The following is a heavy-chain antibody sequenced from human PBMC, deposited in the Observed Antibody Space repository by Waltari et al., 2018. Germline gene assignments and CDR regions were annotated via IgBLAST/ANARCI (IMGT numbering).Heavy chain of an antibody. J-gene: IGHJ4*02. CDR2: IKPGGTYT. D-gene: IGHD6-13*01. Sequence: EVQLVESGGGLVQPGGSLRLSCAASGFTFSTYWMHWVRHAPGKGLVWVSHIKPGGTYTGYADSVKGRFTISRDDAKNTLYLQMNSLRVEDTAIYYCVGQIATGYWGQGTLVTVSS. CDR1: GFTFSTYW. V-gene: IGHV3-74*01. CDR3: VGQIATGY.